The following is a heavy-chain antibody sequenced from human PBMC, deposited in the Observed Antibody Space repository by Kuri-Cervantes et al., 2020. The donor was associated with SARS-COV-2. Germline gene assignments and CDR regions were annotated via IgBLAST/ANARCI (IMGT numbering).Heavy chain of an antibody. J-gene: IGHJ4*02. CDR3: ANSLSHYFDY. Sequence: ESLKISWTVAGGSISSSSYYWGWIRQPPGKGLEWIGSIYYSGSTCYNPSLKSRVTISVDTSKNQFSLKLSSVTAADTAVYYCANSLSHYFDYWGQGTLVTVSS. V-gene: IGHV4-39*01. CDR1: GGSISSSSYY. CDR2: IYYSGST. D-gene: IGHD2-15*01.